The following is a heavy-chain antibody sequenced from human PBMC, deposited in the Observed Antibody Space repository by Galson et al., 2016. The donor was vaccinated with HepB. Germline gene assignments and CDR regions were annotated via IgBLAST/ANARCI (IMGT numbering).Heavy chain of an antibody. J-gene: IGHJ5*02. D-gene: IGHD2-15*01. Sequence: SVKVSCKASGYTFINYYIHWVRQAPGQGLEWMGIINPLSGGTDYAQRFQGRVTMTRDTSTSTVSMELSSLRSEDTAVYYCARAIMTPSYNWFDPWGQGSLVTVSS. V-gene: IGHV1-46*01. CDR1: GYTFINYY. CDR3: ARAIMTPSYNWFDP. CDR2: INPLSGGT.